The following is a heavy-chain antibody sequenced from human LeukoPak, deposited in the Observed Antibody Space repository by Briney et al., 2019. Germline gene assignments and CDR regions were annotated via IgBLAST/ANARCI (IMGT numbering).Heavy chain of an antibody. Sequence: ASVKVSCKASGGTFSSYAISLVRQAPGQGLEWMGRIIPIFGTANYAQKFQGRVTITTDESTSTAYMELSSLRSEDTAVYYCARGANYYDSSGYDYWGQGTLVTVSS. CDR3: ARGANYYDSSGYDY. V-gene: IGHV1-69*05. J-gene: IGHJ4*02. D-gene: IGHD3-22*01. CDR2: IIPIFGTA. CDR1: GGTFSSYA.